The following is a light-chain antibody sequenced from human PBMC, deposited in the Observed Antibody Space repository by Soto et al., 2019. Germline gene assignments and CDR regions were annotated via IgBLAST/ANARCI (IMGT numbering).Light chain of an antibody. J-gene: IGKJ2*01. CDR2: GAS. V-gene: IGKV3-20*01. Sequence: EIVLTQSPGTLSLSPGERATLSCRASQSISSSYIAWYQQNPGQAPRLLIHGASNRATGIPDRFSGSGSGTDFTLTISRLEPEDFAVYFYQQYGRSPPFTFGQGTKVDIK. CDR3: QQYGRSPPFT. CDR1: QSISSSY.